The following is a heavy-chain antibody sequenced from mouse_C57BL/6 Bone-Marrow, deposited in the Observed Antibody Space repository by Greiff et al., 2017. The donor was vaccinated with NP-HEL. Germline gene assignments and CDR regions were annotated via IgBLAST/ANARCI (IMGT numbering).Heavy chain of an antibody. CDR3: ARHYGQDY. Sequence: TFTSYWMHWVKQRPGQGLEWIGVIDPSDSYTNYNQKFKGKATLTVDTSSSTAYMQLSSLTSEDSAVYYCARHYGQDYWGQGTTLTVSS. J-gene: IGHJ2*01. D-gene: IGHD1-1*01. V-gene: IGHV1-59*01. CDR1: TFTSYW. CDR2: IDPSDSYT.